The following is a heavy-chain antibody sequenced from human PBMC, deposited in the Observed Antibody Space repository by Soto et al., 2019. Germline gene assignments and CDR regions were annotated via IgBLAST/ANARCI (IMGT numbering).Heavy chain of an antibody. V-gene: IGHV4-59*01. Sequence: PSETLSLTCTVSGGSISSYYWSWIRQPPGKGLEWIGYIYYSGSTNYNPSLKSRVTISVDTSKNQFSLKLSSVTAADTAVYYCARVDGTWIAVAGADAFDIWGQGTMVTVSS. J-gene: IGHJ3*02. CDR1: GGSISSYY. CDR2: IYYSGST. D-gene: IGHD6-19*01. CDR3: ARVDGTWIAVAGADAFDI.